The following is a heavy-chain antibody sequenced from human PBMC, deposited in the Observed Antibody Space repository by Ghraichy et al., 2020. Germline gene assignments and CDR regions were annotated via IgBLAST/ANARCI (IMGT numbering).Heavy chain of an antibody. D-gene: IGHD2-15*01. J-gene: IGHJ3*02. V-gene: IGHV3-21*01. Sequence: GGSLRLSCAASGFTFSSYSMNWVRQAPGKGLEWVSSISSSSSYIYYADSVKGRFTISRDNAKNSLYLQMNSLRAEDTAVYYCAKIPHVLQILDAFDIWGQGTMVTVSS. CDR2: ISSSSSYI. CDR3: AKIPHVLQILDAFDI. CDR1: GFTFSSYS.